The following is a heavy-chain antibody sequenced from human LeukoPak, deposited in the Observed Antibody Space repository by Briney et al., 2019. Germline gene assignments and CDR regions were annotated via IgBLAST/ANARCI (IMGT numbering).Heavy chain of an antibody. CDR2: IKSKTDGGTT. D-gene: IGHD2-2*01. CDR1: GFTFSNAW. J-gene: IGHJ3*02. V-gene: IGHV3-15*01. CDR3: RFTNYCSSTSCLIDAFDI. Sequence: PGGSLRLSCAASGFTFSNAWMSWVRQAPGKGVEWVGRIKSKTDGGTTDYAAPVKGRFTISRDDSKNTLYLQMNSLKTEDTAVYYCRFTNYCSSTSCLIDAFDIWGQGTMVTVSS.